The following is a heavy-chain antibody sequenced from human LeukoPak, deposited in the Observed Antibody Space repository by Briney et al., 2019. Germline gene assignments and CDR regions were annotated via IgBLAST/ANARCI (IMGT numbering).Heavy chain of an antibody. CDR3: ARGRYLTTGGGAAAGFLDY. CDR2: INHSGST. Sequence: SETLSLACGVSGGSFSGYYWNWIRQPPGKGLEWIGEINHSGSTNYNPSLKSRVTISVDTSQKQFSLRLSSVTAADTAVYYCARGRYLTTGGGAAAGFLDYWGQGTLVTVSS. J-gene: IGHJ4*02. D-gene: IGHD6-13*01. CDR1: GGSFSGYY. V-gene: IGHV4-34*01.